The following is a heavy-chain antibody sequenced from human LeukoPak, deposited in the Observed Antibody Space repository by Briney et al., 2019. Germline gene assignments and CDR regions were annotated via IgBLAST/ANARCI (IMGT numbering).Heavy chain of an antibody. CDR1: KFVFSNYW. Sequence: GGSLRLSCAASKFVFSNYWMTWVRQAPGKGLEWVANIKQDGSEKYYVDSVKGRFTISRDNAKNSLYLQMNSLRAEDTAVYYCARDAVDTANAVWGQGTTVTVSS. CDR3: ARDAVDTANAV. CDR2: IKQDGSEK. J-gene: IGHJ6*02. D-gene: IGHD5-18*01. V-gene: IGHV3-7*01.